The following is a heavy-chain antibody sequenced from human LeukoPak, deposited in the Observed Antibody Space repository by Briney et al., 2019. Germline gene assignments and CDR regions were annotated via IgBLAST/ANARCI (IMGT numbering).Heavy chain of an antibody. V-gene: IGHV3-23*01. CDR1: GFTFSSYA. CDR2: ISGSGGST. CDR3: AKVGVVVPNISGY. D-gene: IGHD2-2*01. J-gene: IGHJ4*02. Sequence: GGSLRLSCVASGFTFSSYAMSWVRQAPGKGLEWVSAISGSGGSTYYADSVKGRFTISGDNSKNTLYLQMNSLRAEDTAVYYCAKVGVVVPNISGYWGQGTLVTVSS.